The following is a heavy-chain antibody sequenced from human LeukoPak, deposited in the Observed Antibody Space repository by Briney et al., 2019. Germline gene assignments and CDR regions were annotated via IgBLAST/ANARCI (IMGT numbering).Heavy chain of an antibody. CDR3: ARVTSDYGGTNYYYYGMDV. V-gene: IGHV6-1*01. Sequence: SQTLSLTCAISGDSVSSNSAAWSWIRQSPSRGLEWLGRTYYRSKWYNDYAVSVKSRITINPDTSKNQFSLQLNSVTPEDTAVYYCARVTSDYGGTNYYYYGMDVWGQGTTVTVSS. CDR2: TYYRSKWYN. D-gene: IGHD4-23*01. J-gene: IGHJ6*02. CDR1: GDSVSSNSAA.